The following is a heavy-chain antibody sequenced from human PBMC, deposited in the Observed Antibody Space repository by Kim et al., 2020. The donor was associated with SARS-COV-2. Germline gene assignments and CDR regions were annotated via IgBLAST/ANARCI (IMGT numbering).Heavy chain of an antibody. CDR2: IASKTAGGTI. CDR1: AFTFTDAW. V-gene: IGHV3-15*04. CDR3: LTRYFDL. Sequence: GGSLRLSCAASAFTFTDAWVSWVHQAPGKGLEWVGRIASKTAGGTIDYAAPVRGRFSISRDESENTVYLHMNSLKIEDTAVYYCLTRYFDLWGQGALVTVSS. J-gene: IGHJ4*02.